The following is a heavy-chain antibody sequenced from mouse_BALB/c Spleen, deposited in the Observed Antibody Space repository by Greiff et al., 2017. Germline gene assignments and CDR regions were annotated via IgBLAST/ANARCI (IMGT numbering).Heavy chain of an antibody. V-gene: IGHV1-4*01. CDR1: GYTFTSYT. J-gene: IGHJ2*01. Sequence: VQRVESGAELARPGASVKMSCKASGYTFTSYTMHWVKQRPGQGLEWIGYINPSSGYTNYNQKFKDKATLTADKSSSTAYMQLSSLTSEDSAVYYCARGEYEDYWGQGTTLTVSS. CDR2: INPSSGYT. CDR3: ARGEYEDY. D-gene: IGHD2-10*02.